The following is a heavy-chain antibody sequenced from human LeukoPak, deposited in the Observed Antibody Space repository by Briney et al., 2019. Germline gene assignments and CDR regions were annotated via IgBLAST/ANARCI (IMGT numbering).Heavy chain of an antibody. D-gene: IGHD3-22*01. Sequence: GGSLRLSCAASGFTFSSYAMHWVRQAPGKGLEWVAVISYDGSNKYYADSVKGRFTISRDNSKNTLYLQMNSLRAEDTAVYYCARESGGYYDSSGPYPSDAFDIWGQGTMVTVSS. V-gene: IGHV3-30-3*01. J-gene: IGHJ3*02. CDR2: ISYDGSNK. CDR1: GFTFSSYA. CDR3: ARESGGYYDSSGPYPSDAFDI.